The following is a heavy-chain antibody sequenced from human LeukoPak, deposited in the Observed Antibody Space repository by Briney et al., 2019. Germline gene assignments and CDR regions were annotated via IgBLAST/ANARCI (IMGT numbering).Heavy chain of an antibody. CDR3: APTPEAYTSNWNV. D-gene: IGHD1-1*01. Sequence: ASVKVSCKVSGYRFIDDYMHWVRQAPGQGLEWMGWINPDSGFTNYAQKFQGRVTMTRDTSISTAYMEVSRLRSDDTAVYYCAPTPEAYTSNWNVWGQGTLVTVSS. CDR1: GYRFIDDY. CDR2: INPDSGFT. V-gene: IGHV1-2*02. J-gene: IGHJ4*02.